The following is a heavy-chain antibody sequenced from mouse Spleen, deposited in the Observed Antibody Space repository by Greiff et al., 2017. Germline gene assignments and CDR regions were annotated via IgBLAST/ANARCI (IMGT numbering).Heavy chain of an antibody. CDR3: ATSTVVARGYFDY. V-gene: IGHV5-9-3*01. CDR2: ISSGGSYT. Sequence: EVQLVESGGGLVKLGGSLKLSCAASGFTFSSYAMSWVRQTPEKRLEWVATISSGGSYTYYPDSVKGRFTISRDNAKNTLYLQMSSLRSEDTAMYYCATSTVVARGYFDYWGQGTTLTVSS. CDR1: GFTFSSYA. J-gene: IGHJ2*01. D-gene: IGHD1-1*01.